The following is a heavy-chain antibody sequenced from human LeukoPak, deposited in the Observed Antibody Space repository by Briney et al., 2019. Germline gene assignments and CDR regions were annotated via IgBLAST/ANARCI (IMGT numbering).Heavy chain of an antibody. CDR3: AKMDDGYPSGFDY. CDR2: ISGSGGST. V-gene: IGHV3-23*01. CDR1: GFTFSSYS. J-gene: IGHJ4*02. D-gene: IGHD6-25*01. Sequence: GGSLRLSYAASGFTFSSYSMSWVRQAPGKGLEWVSAISGSGGSTYYADSVKGRFTISRDNSKNTLYLQMNSLRAEDTAVYYCAKMDDGYPSGFDYWGQGTLVTVSS.